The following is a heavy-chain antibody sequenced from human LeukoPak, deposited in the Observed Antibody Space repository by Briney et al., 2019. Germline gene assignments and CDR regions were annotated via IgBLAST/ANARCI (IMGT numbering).Heavy chain of an antibody. J-gene: IGHJ4*02. CDR2: IYYSGST. CDR3: VRQLTPGYGGNLDY. V-gene: IGHV4-39*01. D-gene: IGHD4-23*01. CDR1: GGSISSSSYY. Sequence: SETLSLTCTVSGGSISSSSYYWGWIRQPPGKGLEWIGSIYYSGSTYYNPSLKSRVTISVDTSKNQFSLKLSSVTAADTAVYYCVRQLTPGYGGNLDYWGQGTLVTVSS.